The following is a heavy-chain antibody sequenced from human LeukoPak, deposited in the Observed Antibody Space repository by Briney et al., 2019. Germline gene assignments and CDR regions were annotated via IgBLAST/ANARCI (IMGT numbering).Heavy chain of an antibody. Sequence: GRSLRLSCAASGFTFSSYGMHWVRQAPGKGLEWVSSISSSSSHIYYADSVKGRFTISRDNAKNSLYLQMNSLKAEDTAVYYCATSFMIRGNWGQGTLVTVSS. CDR1: GFTFSSYG. CDR3: ATSFMIRGN. D-gene: IGHD3-16*01. V-gene: IGHV3-21*01. J-gene: IGHJ4*02. CDR2: ISSSSSHI.